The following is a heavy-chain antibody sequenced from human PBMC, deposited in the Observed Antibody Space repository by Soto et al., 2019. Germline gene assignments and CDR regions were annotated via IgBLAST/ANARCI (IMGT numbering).Heavy chain of an antibody. CDR2: ISGSGGST. Sequence: EVQLLESGGGLVQPGGSLRLSCAASGFTFSSYAMRWVRQAPGKGLEWVSAISGSGGSTYYADSVKGRFTISRDNSKNTRYLQMNSLRAEDTAVYYCARRGSGSYYDYWGQGTLVPVSS. D-gene: IGHD1-26*01. CDR1: GFTFSSYA. V-gene: IGHV3-23*01. CDR3: ARRGSGSYYDY. J-gene: IGHJ4*02.